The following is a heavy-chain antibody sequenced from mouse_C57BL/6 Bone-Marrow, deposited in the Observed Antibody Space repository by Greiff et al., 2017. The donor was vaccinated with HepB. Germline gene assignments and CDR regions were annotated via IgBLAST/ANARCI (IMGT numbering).Heavy chain of an antibody. D-gene: IGHD3-2*02. CDR3: TTIQLRLPGCAY. J-gene: IGHJ3*01. Sequence: VQLQQSGAELVRPGASVKLSCTASGFNIKDDYMHWVKQRPEQGLEWIGWIDPENGDTEYASKFQGKATITADTSSNTAYLQLSSLTSEDTAVYYCTTIQLRLPGCAYWGQGTLVTVSA. CDR2: IDPENGDT. CDR1: GFNIKDDY. V-gene: IGHV14-4*01.